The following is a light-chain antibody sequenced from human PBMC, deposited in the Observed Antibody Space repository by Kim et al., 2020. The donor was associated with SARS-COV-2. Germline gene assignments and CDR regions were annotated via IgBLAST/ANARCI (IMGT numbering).Light chain of an antibody. Sequence: ASVGDRVTITCRASQDIANSVSWYQQKPGKVPKVLIYAASTLQSGVPSRFSGSGSGTEFTLTIGSLQTEDAATYYCQKYNSVPWTFGPGTKVDIK. CDR3: QKYNSVPWT. CDR1: QDIANS. V-gene: IGKV1-27*01. J-gene: IGKJ1*01. CDR2: AAS.